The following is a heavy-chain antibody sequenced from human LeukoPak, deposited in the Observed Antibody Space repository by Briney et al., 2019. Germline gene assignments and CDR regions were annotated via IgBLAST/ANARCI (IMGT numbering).Heavy chain of an antibody. J-gene: IGHJ4*02. CDR3: ARVGKYYYGSGSYIQPFDY. CDR1: GASMNSGHYF. Sequence: SETLSLTCTLSGASMNSGHYFWSWVRQPAGKGLEWIGRIYTSGSTKYSPSLQSRVTISIDTSKNQFSLKLSSVTAADTAVYYCARVGKYYYGSGSYIQPFDYWGQGTLVTVSS. D-gene: IGHD3-10*01. CDR2: IYTSGST. V-gene: IGHV4-61*02.